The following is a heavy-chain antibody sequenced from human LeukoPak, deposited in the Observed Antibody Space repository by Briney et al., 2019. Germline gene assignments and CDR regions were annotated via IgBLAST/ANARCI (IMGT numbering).Heavy chain of an antibody. V-gene: IGHV1-46*01. J-gene: IGHJ2*01. D-gene: IGHD5-24*01. Sequence: GASVKVSCKASEYTFISHNMHWVRQAPRHGLEWMGMINPSGGSTTYAQKFQGRVTMTRDTSTSTVYMELSSLRSEDTAVYFCARDLRRHVYNRDWYFDLWGRGTLVTVFS. CDR3: ARDLRRHVYNRDWYFDL. CDR1: EYTFISHN. CDR2: INPSGGST.